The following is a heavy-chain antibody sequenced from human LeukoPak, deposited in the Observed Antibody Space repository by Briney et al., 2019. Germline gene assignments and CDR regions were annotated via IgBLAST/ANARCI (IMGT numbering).Heavy chain of an antibody. D-gene: IGHD6-13*01. V-gene: IGHV3-21*01. Sequence: GGSLRLSCAASGFTFSSYSMNWVRQAPGKGLEWVSSISSSSGYIYYADSVKGRFTISRDNAKNSLYLQMNSLRAEDTAVYYCARGGSRIAAAGDYFDYWGQGTLVTVSS. CDR1: GFTFSSYS. CDR2: ISSSSGYI. J-gene: IGHJ4*02. CDR3: ARGGSRIAAAGDYFDY.